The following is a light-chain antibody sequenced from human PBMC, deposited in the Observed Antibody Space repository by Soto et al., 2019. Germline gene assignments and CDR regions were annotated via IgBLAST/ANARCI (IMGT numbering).Light chain of an antibody. J-gene: IGKJ5*01. CDR3: QQYNNWPPIT. V-gene: IGKV3D-15*01. Sequence: EVVMTQSPATLSVSAGESATLSCRASQSVSRKLVWYQQKPGQAPRLLIYGASTRATGIPARFSGSGSGTEFTLTISSLQSEDFAVYYCQQYNNWPPITFGQGTRLEIK. CDR1: QSVSRK. CDR2: GAS.